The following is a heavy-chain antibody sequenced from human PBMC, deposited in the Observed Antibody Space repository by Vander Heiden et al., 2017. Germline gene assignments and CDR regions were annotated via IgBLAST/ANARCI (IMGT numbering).Heavy chain of an antibody. CDR2: ISSRDTDI. Sequence: EVQLVEPRGGPGTVGGSLRPSSDAPRFIFSGYSTHRVRQDPGKGLEWVESISSRDTDIYYADSVKGRFTVTRDNARNSLYLEMNSLRVEDTAVYYCASPSAVRPAASEGWFAPWGQGTLVTVSS. CDR1: RFIFSGYS. J-gene: IGHJ5*02. V-gene: IGHV3-21*01. D-gene: IGHD2-2*01. CDR3: ASPSAVRPAASEGWFAP.